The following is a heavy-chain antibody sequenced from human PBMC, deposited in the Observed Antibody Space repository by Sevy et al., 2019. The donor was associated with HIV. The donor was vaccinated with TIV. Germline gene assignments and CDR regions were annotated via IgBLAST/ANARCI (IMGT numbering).Heavy chain of an antibody. D-gene: IGHD7-27*01. CDR2: ITRKIDGETT. CDR1: GFTFSNSF. V-gene: IGHV3-15*06. J-gene: IGHJ3*01. Sequence: GGSLRLSCAASGFTFSNSFMSWARQAPGMGLEWVGRITRKIDGETTLYAAPVKGRFTISRDDSRNTMYLQMDSLKIEDTAMYYCGTGDAYDVSGQRTTVTVSS. CDR3: GTGDAYDV.